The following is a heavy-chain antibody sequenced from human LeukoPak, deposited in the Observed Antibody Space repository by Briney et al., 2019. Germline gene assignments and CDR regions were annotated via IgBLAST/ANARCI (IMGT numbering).Heavy chain of an antibody. CDR3: ARVEAMELFDY. V-gene: IGHV4-30-4*01. J-gene: IGHJ4*02. CDR2: IYYSGST. D-gene: IGHD1-7*01. CDR1: GGSISSGDYY. Sequence: SQTLSLTCTVSGGSISSGDYYWSWIRQPPGKGLEWIGYIYYSGSTYYNPSLKSRVTISADTSKNQFSLKLSSVTAADTAVYYCARVEAMELFDYWGQGTLVTVSS.